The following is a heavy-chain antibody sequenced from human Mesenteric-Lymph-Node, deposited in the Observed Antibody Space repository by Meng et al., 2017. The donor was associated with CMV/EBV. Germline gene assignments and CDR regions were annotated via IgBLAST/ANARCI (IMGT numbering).Heavy chain of an antibody. CDR1: GFTFTSYW. Sequence: GGSLRLSCTASGFTFTSYWMHWVRQAPGKGLEWVSGIDSDVSSTAYADSVKGRFTISRDNAKNTLYLQINSLRAEDTAVYYCAREGAGYCSGTSCLGTFDIWGQGTKVTVSS. V-gene: IGHV3-74*01. J-gene: IGHJ3*02. CDR2: IDSDVSST. CDR3: AREGAGYCSGTSCLGTFDI. D-gene: IGHD2-2*01.